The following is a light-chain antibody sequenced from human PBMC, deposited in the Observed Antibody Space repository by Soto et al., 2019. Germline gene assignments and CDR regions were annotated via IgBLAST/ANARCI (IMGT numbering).Light chain of an antibody. J-gene: IGKJ5*01. CDR1: QVIXGTY. V-gene: IGKV3-20*01. CDR3: QQRLSCPLTLT. CDR2: GAD. Sequence: EIGVKHSASALSLSPGERATLSCRASQVIXGTYLAWYVQNPGQAPSLPXXGADXRATGSPDSFRGSGSETAFTVTIRSQQTEESAVSAGQQRLSCPLTLTVGQGARVEI.